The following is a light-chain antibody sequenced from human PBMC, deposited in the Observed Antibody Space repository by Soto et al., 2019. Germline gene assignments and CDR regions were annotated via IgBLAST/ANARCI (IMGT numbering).Light chain of an antibody. V-gene: IGLV1-40*01. J-gene: IGLJ1*01. CDR2: GNR. CDR1: SSNIGAGYD. CDR3: QSYDSSLRAYV. Sequence: QLVLTQPPSVSRAPGPRVTISCTGSSSNIGAGYDVHWYQQLPGTAPKLLIYGNRDRPSGVPDRFSGSKSGTSASLGVTGHQAEDEADYYCQSYDSSLRAYVLGTGIKLTVL.